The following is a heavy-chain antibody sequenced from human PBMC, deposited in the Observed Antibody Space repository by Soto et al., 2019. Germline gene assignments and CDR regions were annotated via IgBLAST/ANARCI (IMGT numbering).Heavy chain of an antibody. Sequence: TGGSLRLSCEASGFTFNRYWMTWVRQALGKGLEWVANIKEDGSEKNYGESVKGRFTISRDNARNSLFLQMNSLRAEDTAVYYCARDLPPWNGDAWYDGFDIWGPGTMVTVSS. CDR3: ARDLPPWNGDAWYDGFDI. D-gene: IGHD1-1*01. CDR1: GFTFNRYW. V-gene: IGHV3-7*01. J-gene: IGHJ3*02. CDR2: IKEDGSEK.